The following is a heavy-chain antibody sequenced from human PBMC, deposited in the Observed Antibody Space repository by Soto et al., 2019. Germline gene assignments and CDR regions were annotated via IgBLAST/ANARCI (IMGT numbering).Heavy chain of an antibody. J-gene: IGHJ5*02. CDR2: IYHSGNT. V-gene: IGHV4-4*02. CDR1: GGSISSSNW. D-gene: IGHD2-2*01. CDR3: ARNVRYCGDTSCQNWFDP. Sequence: SETLSLTCVVSGGSISSSNWWNWVRQPPGKGLEWIGEIYHSGNTNYNPSLKSRVTISVDKSKNQFSLRLSSVTAADTAVYYCARNVRYCGDTSCQNWFDPWGQGTLVTVSS.